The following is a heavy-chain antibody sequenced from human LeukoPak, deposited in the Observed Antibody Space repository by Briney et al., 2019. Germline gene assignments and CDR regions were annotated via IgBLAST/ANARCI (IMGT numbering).Heavy chain of an antibody. CDR3: TRGGWLRYYFDY. J-gene: IGHJ4*02. Sequence: GGSLRLSCAASGFTFSNAWMTWVRQTPGKGLECIVRIKSKTDGGTTDYAAAVKGRFIISRDDSKNTLYLQMNSLKTEDRAVYYCTRGGWLRYYFDYWGQGTLVTVS. CDR1: GFTFSNAW. D-gene: IGHD5-24*01. CDR2: IKSKTDGGTT. V-gene: IGHV3-15*01.